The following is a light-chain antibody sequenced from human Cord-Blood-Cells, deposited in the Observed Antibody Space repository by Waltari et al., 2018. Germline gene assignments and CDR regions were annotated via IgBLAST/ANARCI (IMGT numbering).Light chain of an antibody. CDR1: QSISSY. Sequence: DIQMTQSPSSLSASVGDRVTITCRESQSISSYLNWYQQKPGKAPKLLIYAASSLQSGVPSRFSVSGSGTDFTLPISSLQPEDFATYYCQQSYSTLYTFGQGTKLEIK. J-gene: IGKJ2*01. V-gene: IGKV1-39*01. CDR3: QQSYSTLYT. CDR2: AAS.